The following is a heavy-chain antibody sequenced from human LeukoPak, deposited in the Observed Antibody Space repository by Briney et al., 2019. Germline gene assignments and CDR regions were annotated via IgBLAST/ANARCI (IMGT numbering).Heavy chain of an antibody. CDR2: IFYSRST. CDR1: GGYISSSNYY. J-gene: IGHJ5*02. D-gene: IGHD2-8*01. Sequence: SETLSLTCTVSGGYISSSNYYWVWIRQPPGKGLEWVASIFYSRSTYFNPSLKSRVTILVDTSKNQFSLKLSSVTAADTAMYYCARDPATECSNGVCYKASWFDPWGQGTLVTVSS. CDR3: ARDPATECSNGVCYKASWFDP. V-gene: IGHV4-39*07.